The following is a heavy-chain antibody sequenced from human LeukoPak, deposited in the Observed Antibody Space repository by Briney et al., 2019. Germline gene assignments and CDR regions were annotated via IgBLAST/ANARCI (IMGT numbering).Heavy chain of an antibody. CDR2: IYPGDSNI. CDR3: ARHGRVSSGYHYFDY. D-gene: IGHD5-18*01. Sequence: GESLKISCKGSGYSFTTYWIGWVRQMPGKGLEWMGIIYPGDSNIKYSPSFQGQVTISADKSINTAYLQWSSLKASDTAMYYCARHGRVSSGYHYFDYWGQGTLVTVSS. V-gene: IGHV5-51*01. J-gene: IGHJ4*02. CDR1: GYSFTTYW.